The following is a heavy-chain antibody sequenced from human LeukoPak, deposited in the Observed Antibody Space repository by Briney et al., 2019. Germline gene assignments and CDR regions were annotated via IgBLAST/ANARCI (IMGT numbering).Heavy chain of an antibody. D-gene: IGHD6-19*01. V-gene: IGHV5-51*01. J-gene: IGHJ2*01. CDR2: IYPGDSDT. CDR1: GYTFTTYW. CDR3: ARQGAGWGYWYFDL. Sequence: GESLKISCQGSGYTFTTYWIGWVRQMPGKGLEWMGIIYPGDSDTTYSPSFQGQVTISVDKSISTASLQWSSLKASDTAIYYCARQGAGWGYWYFDLWGRGTLVTVSS.